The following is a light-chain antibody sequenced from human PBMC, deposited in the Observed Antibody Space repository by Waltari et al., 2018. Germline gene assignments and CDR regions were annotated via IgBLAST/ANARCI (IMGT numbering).Light chain of an antibody. V-gene: IGLV1-40*01. CDR1: SSNMGAGYD. CDR2: GNM. Sequence: QSALTQPPSVSGAPGPRVTISCTGSSSNMGAGYDVNWYQQLPGTAPKLLIYGNMYLPSGVTERFSASKAGTSASLAIIGLQAEDEGSYYCQSFDTSLGVLFGGGTKLTVL. CDR3: QSFDTSLGVL. J-gene: IGLJ2*01.